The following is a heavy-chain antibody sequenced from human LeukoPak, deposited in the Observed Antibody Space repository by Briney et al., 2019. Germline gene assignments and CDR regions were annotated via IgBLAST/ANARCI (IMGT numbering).Heavy chain of an antibody. CDR1: GYTFTGYY. D-gene: IGHD6-19*01. J-gene: IGHJ5*02. CDR3: ARDTATIAVEWFDP. Sequence: ASVKVSCTASGYTFTGYYMHWVRQAHGQGLEWMGWINPNSGGTNYAQKFQGRVTMTRDTSISTAYMELSRLRSDETAVYYCARDTATIAVEWFDPWGQGTLVTVSS. V-gene: IGHV1-2*02. CDR2: INPNSGGT.